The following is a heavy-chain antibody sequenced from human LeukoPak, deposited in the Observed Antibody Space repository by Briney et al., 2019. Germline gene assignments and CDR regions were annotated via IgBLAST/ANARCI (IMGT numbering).Heavy chain of an antibody. Sequence: QLGGSLRLSCAASGFTFSSHWMHWVRQAPGEGLVWVSRVYNDGSTTNYADSVKGRFTISRDNAKNTLYLQMNSLRAEDTAVYYCAKEVRSGFNDFPTRRYYYGMDVWGQGTTVTVSS. CDR3: AKEVRSGFNDFPTRRYYYGMDV. D-gene: IGHD3-3*01. CDR1: GFTFSSHW. CDR2: VYNDGSTT. J-gene: IGHJ6*02. V-gene: IGHV3-74*01.